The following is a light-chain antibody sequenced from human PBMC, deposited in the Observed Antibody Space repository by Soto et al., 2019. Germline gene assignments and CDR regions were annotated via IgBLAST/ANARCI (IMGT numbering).Light chain of an antibody. Sequence: QSVLTQPASVSGSPGQSITISWTGTNSDVGSHNFVSWYQQYPGKAPKLLIYEASKRPSGLSNRFSGSKSGNTASLIISGLQAEDEADYYCCSLTNGATWVFGGGTKVTVL. CDR1: NSDVGSHNF. J-gene: IGLJ3*02. CDR3: CSLTNGATWV. V-gene: IGLV2-23*01. CDR2: EAS.